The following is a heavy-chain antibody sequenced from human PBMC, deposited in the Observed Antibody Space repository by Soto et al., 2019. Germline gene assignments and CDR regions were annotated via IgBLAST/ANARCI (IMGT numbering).Heavy chain of an antibody. D-gene: IGHD5-18*01. CDR2: IYYSGST. Sequence: SETLSLTCTVSGGSTSSSSYYWGWIRQPPGKGLEWIGSIYYSGSTYYNPSLKSRVTISVDTSKNQFSLKLSSVTAADTAVYYCARQGDTAMDIDYWGQGTLVTVSS. J-gene: IGHJ4*02. CDR1: GGSTSSSSYY. CDR3: ARQGDTAMDIDY. V-gene: IGHV4-39*01.